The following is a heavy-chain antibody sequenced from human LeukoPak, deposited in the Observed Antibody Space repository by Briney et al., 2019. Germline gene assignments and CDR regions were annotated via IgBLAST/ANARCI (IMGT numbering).Heavy chain of an antibody. CDR1: GYTFTSYC. CDR2: ISAYNGNT. J-gene: IGHJ4*02. Sequence: GASVKVSCKASGYTFTSYCISWVRQAPGQGLEWMGWISAYNGNTNYAQKLQGRVTMTTDASTSTAYMELRSLRSDDTAVYYCARAGSRYWDYYFHYWGQGTLVTVSS. D-gene: IGHD6-13*01. CDR3: ARAGSRYWDYYFHY. V-gene: IGHV1-18*01.